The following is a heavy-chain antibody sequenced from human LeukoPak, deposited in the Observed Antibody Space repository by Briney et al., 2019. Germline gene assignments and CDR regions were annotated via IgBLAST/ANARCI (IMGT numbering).Heavy chain of an antibody. CDR1: GFTFSSYS. CDR3: ARGPGIVVVVNNWFDP. V-gene: IGHV3-21*01. D-gene: IGHD2-15*01. Sequence: GGSLRLSCAASGFTFSSYSMNWVRQAPGKGLEWVSSISSSSSYIYYADSVKGRFTISRDNAKNSLYLQMNSLRAEDTAVYYCARGPGIVVVVNNWFDPWGQGTLVTVSS. J-gene: IGHJ5*02. CDR2: ISSSSSYI.